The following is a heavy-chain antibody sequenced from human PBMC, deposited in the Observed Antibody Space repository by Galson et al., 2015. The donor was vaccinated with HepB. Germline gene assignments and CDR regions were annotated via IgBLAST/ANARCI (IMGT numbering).Heavy chain of an antibody. J-gene: IGHJ5*02. Sequence: QSGAEVKKPGESLKISCTASGYIFTNYWIAWVRQMPGKGLEWMGIIWPGDSETRYSPSFQGQVTISADKSINTAYLQWSSLKASDTATYYCARHGSIGARQNWFDPWGQGTLVTVSS. D-gene: IGHD6-6*01. CDR1: GYIFTNYW. CDR2: IWPGDSET. CDR3: ARHGSIGARQNWFDP. V-gene: IGHV5-51*01.